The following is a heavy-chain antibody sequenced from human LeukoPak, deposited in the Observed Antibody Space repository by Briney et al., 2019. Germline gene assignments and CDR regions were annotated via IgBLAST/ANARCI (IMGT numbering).Heavy chain of an antibody. CDR2: FSRDGVNR. J-gene: IGHJ4*02. CDR1: GFSFSNSA. D-gene: IGHD5-12*01. CDR3: ATGKLDASGFDFMLPF. V-gene: IGHV3-30*10. Sequence: GGSLRLSCAASGFSFSNSAMHWVRQAPGKGLEWVAVFSRDGVNRYYRDSVKGRFTISGDNSKNTLYLQMNSLRLEDTAIYYCATGKLDASGFDFMLPFWGQGTLVSVSS.